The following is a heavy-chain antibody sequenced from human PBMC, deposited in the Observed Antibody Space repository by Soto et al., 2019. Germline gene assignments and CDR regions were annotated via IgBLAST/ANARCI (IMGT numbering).Heavy chain of an antibody. CDR3: ARGIVGATYFDY. CDR1: GGTFSSYA. Sequence: SVKVSCKTSGGTFSSYAISWVRQAPGQGLEWMGGIIPIFGTANYAQKFQGRVTITADESTSTAYMELSSLRSEDTAVYYCARGIVGATYFDYWGQGTLVTVSS. D-gene: IGHD1-26*01. CDR2: IIPIFGTA. V-gene: IGHV1-69*13. J-gene: IGHJ4*02.